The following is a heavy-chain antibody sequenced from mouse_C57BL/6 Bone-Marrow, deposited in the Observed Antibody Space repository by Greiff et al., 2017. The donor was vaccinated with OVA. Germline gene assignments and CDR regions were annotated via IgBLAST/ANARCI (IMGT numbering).Heavy chain of an antibody. CDR3: ARDRVGYFDY. Sequence: EVMLVESGGGLVKPGGSLKLSCAASGFTFSSYAMSWVRQTPEKRLEWVATISDGGSYTYYPDNVKGRFTISRDNAKNNLYLQMSHLKSEDTAMYYCARDRVGYFDYWGQGTTLTVSS. D-gene: IGHD1-1*02. J-gene: IGHJ2*01. V-gene: IGHV5-4*01. CDR1: GFTFSSYA. CDR2: ISDGGSYT.